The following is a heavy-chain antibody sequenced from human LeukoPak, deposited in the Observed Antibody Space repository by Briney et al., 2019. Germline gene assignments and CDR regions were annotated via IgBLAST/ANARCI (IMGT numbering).Heavy chain of an antibody. CDR2: IKSKTDGGTT. V-gene: IGHV3-15*01. Sequence: GGSLRLSCAASGFTFSSAWMGWVRQAPGKGLEWVGRIKSKTDGGTTDYAAPVKVRFTISGDDSKNTLYLQMNSLKPEDTAVYYCTTDRGRTELPLFASWGQGTLVTVSS. CDR3: TTDRGRTELPLFAS. J-gene: IGHJ5*01. CDR1: GFTFSSAW. D-gene: IGHD1-26*01.